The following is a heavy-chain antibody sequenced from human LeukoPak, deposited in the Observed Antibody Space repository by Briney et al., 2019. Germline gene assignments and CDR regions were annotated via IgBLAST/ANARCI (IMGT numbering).Heavy chain of an antibody. V-gene: IGHV3-53*04. Sequence: GGSLRLSCAASGXTVSSNYMSWVRQAPGKGLEWVSVIYSGGSTYYADSVKGRFTISRHNSKNTLYLQMNSLRAEDTAVYYCALLRYFDWSYGMDVWGQGTTVTVSS. CDR1: GXTVSSNY. CDR2: IYSGGST. J-gene: IGHJ6*02. D-gene: IGHD3-9*01. CDR3: ALLRYFDWSYGMDV.